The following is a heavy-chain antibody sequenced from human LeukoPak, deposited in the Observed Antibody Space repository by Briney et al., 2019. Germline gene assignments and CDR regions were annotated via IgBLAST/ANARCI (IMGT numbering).Heavy chain of an antibody. CDR2: IKQDGSEK. Sequence: GGSLRLSCAASGFTFSSYWMSWVRQAPGKGLEWVANIKQDGSEKYYVDSVKGRFTISRDNAKNSLYLQMNSLRAEDTAVYYCARDARDYGDYDDYFDYWGQGTLVTVSS. CDR1: GFTFSSYW. J-gene: IGHJ4*02. V-gene: IGHV3-7*01. D-gene: IGHD4-17*01. CDR3: ARDARDYGDYDDYFDY.